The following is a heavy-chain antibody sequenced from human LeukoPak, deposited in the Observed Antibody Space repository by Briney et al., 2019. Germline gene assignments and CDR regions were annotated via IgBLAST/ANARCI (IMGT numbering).Heavy chain of an antibody. Sequence: GSLRLSCAASGYXFSAYGMFWVRQAPGKGLEWVAVISYDGNNRDYADSVKGRFTISRDNSNNTVFLQMNSLRTEDTAVYYCAKRKVFYFEYWGQGTLVTVSS. V-gene: IGHV3-30*18. CDR3: AKRKVFYFEY. J-gene: IGHJ4*02. CDR1: GYXFSAYG. CDR2: ISYDGNNR. D-gene: IGHD1-14*01.